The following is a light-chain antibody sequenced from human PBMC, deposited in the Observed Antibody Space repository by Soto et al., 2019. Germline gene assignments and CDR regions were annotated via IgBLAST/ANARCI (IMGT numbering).Light chain of an antibody. CDR3: QTWGIGMQV. CDR2: LNSDGSH. J-gene: IGLJ2*01. Sequence: QLVLTQSSSASASLGASVKLTCTLSSGHSSYTIAWHQQQPEKGPRYLMKLNSDGSHNKGDGIPDRFSGSSSGAERYLTISSLQSEDEADYYCQTWGIGMQVFGGGTKLTVL. V-gene: IGLV4-69*01. CDR1: SGHSSYT.